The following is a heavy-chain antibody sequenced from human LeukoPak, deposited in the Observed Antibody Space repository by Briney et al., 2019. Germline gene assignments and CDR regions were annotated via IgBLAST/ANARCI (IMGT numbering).Heavy chain of an antibody. Sequence: ASVKVSCKASGYTFTGYYMHWVRQAPGQGLEWMGRINPNSGGTNYAQKFQGRATMTRDTSISTAYMELSRLRSDDTAVYYCARDRGGYSYGFSDYWGQGTLVTVSS. J-gene: IGHJ4*02. CDR3: ARDRGGYSYGFSDY. CDR2: INPNSGGT. CDR1: GYTFTGYY. V-gene: IGHV1-2*06. D-gene: IGHD5-18*01.